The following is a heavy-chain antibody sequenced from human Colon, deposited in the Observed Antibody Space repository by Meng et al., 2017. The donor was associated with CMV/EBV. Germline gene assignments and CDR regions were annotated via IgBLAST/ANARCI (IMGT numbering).Heavy chain of an antibody. CDR2: TDPNSGQT. D-gene: IGHD2-2*01. CDR1: SYD. CDR3: VRDRAYCTTTSCISQYFVDH. V-gene: IGHV1-8*01. Sequence: SYDINWGRQATGQGLEWIGWTDPNSGQTGYAQRFQGRVTMTRNTSTTTAYMELSSLRSEDTAIYYCVRDRAYCTTTSCISQYFVDHWGQGTLVTVSS. J-gene: IGHJ4*02.